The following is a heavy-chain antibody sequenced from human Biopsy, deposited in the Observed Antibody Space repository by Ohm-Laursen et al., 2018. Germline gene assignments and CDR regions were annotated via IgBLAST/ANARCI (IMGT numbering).Heavy chain of an antibody. V-gene: IGHV1-69*04. CDR3: ATDADGYYTEFDF. J-gene: IGHJ4*02. D-gene: IGHD5-24*01. CDR2: IVPILGTV. Sequence: SSVKVSCKASGGPFTNHAFSWVRQAPGQGLEWLGRIVPILGTVNYAQRFQGRVALTADRSTGTAYMELNRLISDDTAVYYCATDADGYYTEFDFWGQGTLITVSS. CDR1: GGPFTNHA.